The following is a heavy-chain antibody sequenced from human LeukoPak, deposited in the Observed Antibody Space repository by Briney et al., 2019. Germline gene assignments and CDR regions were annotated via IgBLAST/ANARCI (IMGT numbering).Heavy chain of an antibody. D-gene: IGHD5-12*01. Sequence: ASVKVSCKASGYTFTSYDINWVRQATGQGLEWMGWMNPNSGNTGYAQMFQGRVTMTRNTSISTAYMELSSLRSEDTAVYYCARWVPQDIVATISVYYYGMDVWGQGTTVTVSS. J-gene: IGHJ6*02. CDR2: MNPNSGNT. CDR1: GYTFTSYD. CDR3: ARWVPQDIVATISVYYYGMDV. V-gene: IGHV1-8*01.